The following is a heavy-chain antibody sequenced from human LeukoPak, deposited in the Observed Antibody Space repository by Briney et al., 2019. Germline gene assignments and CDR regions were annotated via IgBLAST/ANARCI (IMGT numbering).Heavy chain of an antibody. Sequence: GGSLRLSCAASGFAVGSNYMSWVRQTPARGLEWVSVIYSGGGSTFYADSVKGRFTISTDNSKNTLYLQMDSLRAEDTAVYYCARSESSARGSDYWGQGTLVTVSS. J-gene: IGHJ4*02. D-gene: IGHD6-25*01. V-gene: IGHV3-53*01. CDR1: GFAVGSNY. CDR2: IYSGGGST. CDR3: ARSESSARGSDY.